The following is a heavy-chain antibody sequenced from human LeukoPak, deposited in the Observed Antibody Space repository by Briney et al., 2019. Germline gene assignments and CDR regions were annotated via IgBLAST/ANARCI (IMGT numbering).Heavy chain of an antibody. V-gene: IGHV4-34*01. Sequence: PSETLSLTCAVYGGSFSHYYWSWIRQPPGKGLEWIGEINHSGSTNYDPSLKSRVTISVDTSKNQFSLQLNSVTPEDTAVYYCARGSYTSTWFWGQGTLVTVSS. CDR1: GGSFSHYY. CDR3: ARGSYTSTWF. D-gene: IGHD6-13*01. CDR2: INHSGST. J-gene: IGHJ4*02.